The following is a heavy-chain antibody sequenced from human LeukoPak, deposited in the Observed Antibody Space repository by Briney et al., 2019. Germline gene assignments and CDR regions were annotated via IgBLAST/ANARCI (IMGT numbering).Heavy chain of an antibody. D-gene: IGHD6-13*01. V-gene: IGHV3-48*02. CDR3: GTSGTLIWPDY. CDR1: GFTFIPYI. Sequence: GGTLRLSCAASGFTFIPYIMNWVRQAPGQGLEWISYISSGSGAIYYADSVKGRFTISRDNAKNSLYLQMNGLRDEDTAVYYCGTSGTLIWPDYWGQGTLVTVSS. CDR2: ISSGSGAI. J-gene: IGHJ4*02.